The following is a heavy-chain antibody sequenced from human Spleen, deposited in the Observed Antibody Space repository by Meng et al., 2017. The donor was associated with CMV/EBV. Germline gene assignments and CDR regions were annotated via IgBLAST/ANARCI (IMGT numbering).Heavy chain of an antibody. D-gene: IGHD4-11*01. CDR2: IYYSGST. Sequence: SETLSLTCTVSGGSVSSGSYYWSWMRQPPGKGLEWIGYIYYSGSTNYNPSLKSRVTISVDTSKNQFSLKLSSVTAADTAVYYCARDDYSYNWFDPWGQGTLVTVSS. CDR3: ARDDYSYNWFDP. J-gene: IGHJ5*02. V-gene: IGHV4-61*01. CDR1: GGSVSSGSYY.